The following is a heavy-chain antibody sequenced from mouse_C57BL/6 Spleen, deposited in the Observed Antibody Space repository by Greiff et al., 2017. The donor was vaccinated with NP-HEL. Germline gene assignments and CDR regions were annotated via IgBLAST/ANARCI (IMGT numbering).Heavy chain of an antibody. Sequence: QVHVKQSGPELVKPGASVKISCKASGYSFTSYYIHWVKQRPGQGLEWIGWIYPGSGNTKYNEKFKGKATLTADTSSSTAYMQLSSLTSEDSAVYYCARDTTVVADFDDWGQGTTLTVSS. CDR1: GYSFTSYY. V-gene: IGHV1-66*01. D-gene: IGHD1-1*01. CDR3: ARDTTVVADFDD. J-gene: IGHJ2*01. CDR2: IYPGSGNT.